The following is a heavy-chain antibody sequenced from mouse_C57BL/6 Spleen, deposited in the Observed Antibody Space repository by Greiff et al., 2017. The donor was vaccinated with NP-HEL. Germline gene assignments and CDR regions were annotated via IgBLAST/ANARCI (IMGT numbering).Heavy chain of an antibody. V-gene: IGHV1-64*01. CDR2: IHPNSGST. J-gene: IGHJ2*01. CDR3: ARFPITTVVVPFDY. D-gene: IGHD1-1*01. CDR1: GYTFTSYW. Sequence: VQLQQPGAELVKPGASVKLSCKASGYTFTSYWMHWVKQRPGQGLEWIGMIHPNSGSTNYNEKFKSKATLTVDKSSSTAYMQLSSLTSEDSAVYYCARFPITTVVVPFDYWGQGTTLTVSS.